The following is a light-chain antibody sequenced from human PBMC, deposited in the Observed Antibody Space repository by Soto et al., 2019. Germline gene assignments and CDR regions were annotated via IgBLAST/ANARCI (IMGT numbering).Light chain of an antibody. V-gene: IGKV1-5*01. J-gene: IGKJ2*01. Sequence: DMPMTQSPTTLSASVGDRVTITCRASQNIRSWLAWYQQKPGKAPKVLIYDASTLESGVPSRFSGSGFGTEFTLTICSLRPDGFATYYCQHYNGYFGQGTKLEIK. CDR3: QHYNGY. CDR1: QNIRSW. CDR2: DAS.